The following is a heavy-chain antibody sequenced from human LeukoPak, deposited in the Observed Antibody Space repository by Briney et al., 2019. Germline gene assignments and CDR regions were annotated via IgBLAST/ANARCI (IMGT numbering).Heavy chain of an antibody. J-gene: IGHJ4*02. V-gene: IGHV3-23*01. CDR2: ITPSGDGT. D-gene: IGHD1-26*01. CDR1: GFTFSSPA. CDR3: AKDSPVATW. Sequence: PPGGSLRLSCAASGFTFSSPAMSWVRQTPGKGLEWVSSITPSGDGTYYAASVKGRFTISRDNSKNTLYLQMDSLRADDTAKYYCAKDSPVATWWGQGTLVTVSS.